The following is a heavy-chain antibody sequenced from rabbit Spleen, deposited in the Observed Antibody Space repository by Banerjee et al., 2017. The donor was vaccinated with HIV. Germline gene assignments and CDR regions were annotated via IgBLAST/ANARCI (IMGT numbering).Heavy chain of an antibody. CDR3: ATDSGGYGNAIAL. CDR2: IRDSNGNT. CDR1: GFSFSSGYD. J-gene: IGHJ4*01. D-gene: IGHD6-1*01. V-gene: IGHV1S40*01. Sequence: VESGGGLVKPGASLTLTCTASGFSFSSGYDMCWVRQAPGKGLEWIACIRDSNGNTYYATWAKGRFTISKTSSTTVTLQMTKLTAADTATYFCATDSGGYGNAIALWGPGTLVTV.